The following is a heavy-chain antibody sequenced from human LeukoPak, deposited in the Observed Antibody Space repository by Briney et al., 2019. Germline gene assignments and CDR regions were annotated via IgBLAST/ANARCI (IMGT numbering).Heavy chain of an antibody. V-gene: IGHV3-23*01. D-gene: IGHD1-26*01. Sequence: PGGSLRLSCAASGFTFSSYGVSWVRQAPGKGLEWVSGISGSGYRTYYADSVKGRFTISRDNSKNTLYLQMNSLRAEDTAVYYCARGGSYLSAFDIWGQGTMVTVSS. CDR1: GFTFSSYG. J-gene: IGHJ3*02. CDR3: ARGGSYLSAFDI. CDR2: ISGSGYRT.